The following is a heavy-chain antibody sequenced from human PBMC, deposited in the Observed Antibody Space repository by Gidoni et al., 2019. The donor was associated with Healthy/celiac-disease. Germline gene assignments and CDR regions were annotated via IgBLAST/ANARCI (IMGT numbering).Heavy chain of an antibody. CDR2: IWYDGSNK. D-gene: IGHD6-13*01. CDR1: GFTFSSYG. Sequence: QVQLVESGGGVVQPGRSLRLSCAASGFTFSSYGMHWVRQAPGKGLEWVAVIWYDGSNKYYADSVKGRFTISRDNSKNTLYLQMNSLRAEDTAVYYCARGRAAGIDYWGQGTLVTVSS. J-gene: IGHJ4*02. V-gene: IGHV3-33*01. CDR3: ARGRAAGIDY.